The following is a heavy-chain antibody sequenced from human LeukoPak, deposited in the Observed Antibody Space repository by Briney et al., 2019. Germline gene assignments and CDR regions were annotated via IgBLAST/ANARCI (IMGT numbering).Heavy chain of an antibody. Sequence: ASVKVSCKASGGTFSSYAISWVRQAPGQGLEWMGWISAYNGNTNYAQKLQGRVTMTTDTSTSTAYMELRSLRSDDTAVYYCARFGDMDSNGYYSDFDYWGQGTLVTVSS. CDR2: ISAYNGNT. V-gene: IGHV1-18*01. D-gene: IGHD3-22*01. CDR3: ARFGDMDSNGYYSDFDY. CDR1: GGTFSSYA. J-gene: IGHJ4*02.